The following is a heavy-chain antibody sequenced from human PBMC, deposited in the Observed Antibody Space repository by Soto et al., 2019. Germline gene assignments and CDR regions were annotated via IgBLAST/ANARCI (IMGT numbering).Heavy chain of an antibody. J-gene: IGHJ6*02. V-gene: IGHV1-69*13. CDR3: ATRLYGDLSRYYYSGMDV. CDR2: IIPIFGTA. Sequence: ASVKVSCKASGGTFSSYAISWVRQAPGQGLEWMGGIIPIFGTANYAQKFQGRVTITADESTSTAYMELSSLRSEDTAVYYCATRLYGDLSRYYYSGMDVWAQGTTVPVSS. CDR1: GGTFSSYA. D-gene: IGHD4-17*01.